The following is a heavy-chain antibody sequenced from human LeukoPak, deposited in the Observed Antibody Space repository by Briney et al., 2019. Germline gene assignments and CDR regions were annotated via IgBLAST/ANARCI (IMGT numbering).Heavy chain of an antibody. CDR1: GFTFSSYS. V-gene: IGHV3-21*01. CDR2: ISSSSGYI. Sequence: PGGSLRLSCAASGFTFSSYSMNWVRQAPGKGLEWVSSISSSSGYIYYADSVKGRFTISRDNAKNSLCLQMNSLRAEDTAVYYCARSRQTTVVTPALNWGQGTLVTVSS. CDR3: ARSRQTTVVTPALN. J-gene: IGHJ4*02. D-gene: IGHD4-23*01.